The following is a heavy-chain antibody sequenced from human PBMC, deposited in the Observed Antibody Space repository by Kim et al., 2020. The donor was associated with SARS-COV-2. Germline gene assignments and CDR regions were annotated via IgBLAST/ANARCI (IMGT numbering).Heavy chain of an antibody. CDR2: INAGNGNT. Sequence: ASVKVSCKASGYTFTSYAMHWVRQAPGQRLEWMGWINAGNGNTKYSQKFQGRVTITRDTSASTAYMELSSLRSEDTAVYYCARVRIAVTELDYWGQGTLVTVSS. J-gene: IGHJ4*02. CDR3: ARVRIAVTELDY. D-gene: IGHD6-19*01. CDR1: GYTFTSYA. V-gene: IGHV1-3*01.